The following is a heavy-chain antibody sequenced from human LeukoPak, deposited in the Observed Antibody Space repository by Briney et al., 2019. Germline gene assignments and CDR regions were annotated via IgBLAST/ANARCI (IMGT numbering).Heavy chain of an antibody. D-gene: IGHD2-15*01. Sequence: SETLSLTCSVSGGSTGSDYWSWIRQPPGKGLEWIAYVYYSGFTSYNPSLKSRVAISIGTSKNQFSLNLTSVTAADTAVYYCARLSLHCSGGSCYRGAFDSWGQGTLVTVSS. J-gene: IGHJ4*02. CDR3: ARLSLHCSGGSCYRGAFDS. V-gene: IGHV4-59*08. CDR2: VYYSGFT. CDR1: GGSTGSDY.